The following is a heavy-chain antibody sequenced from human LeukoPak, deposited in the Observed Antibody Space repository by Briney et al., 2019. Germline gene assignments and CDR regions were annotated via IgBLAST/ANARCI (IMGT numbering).Heavy chain of an antibody. Sequence: GRSLRLSCAASGFTFDDYAMHWVRQAPGKGLEWVSGISWNSGSIGYADSVKGRFTISRDNAKSPLYLQMNSLRAEDTALYYCAKDWGTMIRGVDYWGQGTLVTVSS. D-gene: IGHD3-10*01. CDR2: ISWNSGSI. J-gene: IGHJ4*02. V-gene: IGHV3-9*01. CDR1: GFTFDDYA. CDR3: AKDWGTMIRGVDY.